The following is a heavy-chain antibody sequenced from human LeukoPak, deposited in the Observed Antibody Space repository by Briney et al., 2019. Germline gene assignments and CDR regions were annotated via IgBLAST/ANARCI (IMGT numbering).Heavy chain of an antibody. CDR1: GYNFTNYW. CDR3: ARRAYDYWYFDL. CDR2: IYPGDSDT. V-gene: IGHV5-51*01. J-gene: IGHJ2*01. Sequence: GESLKISCKGSGYNFTNYWIGWVRQMPGKGLEWMGIIYPGDSDTTYSPSFQGQVTISADKSIDTAYLQWSSLKASDTAMYYCARRAYDYWYFDLWGPGTLVSVSS. D-gene: IGHD3-3*01.